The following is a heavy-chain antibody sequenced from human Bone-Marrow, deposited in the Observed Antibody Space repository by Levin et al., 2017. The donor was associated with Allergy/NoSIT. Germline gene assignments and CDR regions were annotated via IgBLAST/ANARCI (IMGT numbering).Heavy chain of an antibody. CDR3: AKGQVRNRGGFDY. D-gene: IGHD7-27*01. V-gene: IGHV3-9*01. Sequence: SCAASGFTFDDYAMHWVRQAPGKGLEWVSGISWNSGSIGYADSVKGRFTISRDNAKNSLYLQMNSLRAEDTALYYCAKGQVRNRGGFDYWGQGTLVTVSS. J-gene: IGHJ4*02. CDR1: GFTFDDYA. CDR2: ISWNSGSI.